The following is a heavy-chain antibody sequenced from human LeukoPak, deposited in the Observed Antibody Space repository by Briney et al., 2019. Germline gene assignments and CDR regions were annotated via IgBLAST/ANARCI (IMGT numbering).Heavy chain of an antibody. CDR1: GYTFTSYY. D-gene: IGHD2-21*02. V-gene: IGHV1-46*01. Sequence: ASVKVSCKASGYTFTSYYMHWVRQAPGQGLEWMGIINPSGGSTSYAQKFQGRVTMTRDTSTSTVYMELSSLRSEDTAVYYCASCGGDCHIVGRDAFDIWGQGTMVTVSS. J-gene: IGHJ3*02. CDR2: INPSGGST. CDR3: ASCGGDCHIVGRDAFDI.